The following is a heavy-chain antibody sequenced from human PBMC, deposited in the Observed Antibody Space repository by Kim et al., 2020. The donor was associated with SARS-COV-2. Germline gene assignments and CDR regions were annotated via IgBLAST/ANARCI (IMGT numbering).Heavy chain of an antibody. CDR3: LAEEEGSGRFDF. Sequence: ASVKVSCKASGKTFTRYYIHWVRQAPGQGLEWMGTISPGDSIASYAQRFQDRVTVTRDTTTNTVYMVSSGLRSDDTAVYYCLAEEEGSGRFDFWGQGTLV. D-gene: IGHD6-19*01. V-gene: IGHV1-46*01. J-gene: IGHJ4*02. CDR2: ISPGDSIA. CDR1: GKTFTRYY.